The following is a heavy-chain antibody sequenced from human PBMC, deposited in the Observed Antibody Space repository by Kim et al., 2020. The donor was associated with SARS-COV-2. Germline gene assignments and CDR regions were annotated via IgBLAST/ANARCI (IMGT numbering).Heavy chain of an antibody. V-gene: IGHV4-31*03. D-gene: IGHD3-10*01. CDR2: IYYSGST. CDR1: GGSISSGGYY. CDR3: ALSITMVRGVGY. Sequence: SETLSLTCTVSGGSISSGGYYWSWIRQHPGKGLEWIGYIYYSGSTYYNPSLKSRVTISVDTSKNQFSLKLSSVTAADTAVYYCALSITMVRGVGYWGQGTLVTVSS. J-gene: IGHJ4*02.